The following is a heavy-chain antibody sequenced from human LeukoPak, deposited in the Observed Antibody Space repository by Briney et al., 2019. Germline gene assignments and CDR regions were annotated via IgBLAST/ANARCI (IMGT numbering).Heavy chain of an antibody. D-gene: IGHD3-10*01. V-gene: IGHV4-34*01. CDR3: ARLREAYGMDV. J-gene: IGHJ6*02. CDR1: GGSFNGYY. CDR2: IHHSGRT. Sequence: PSETLSLTCGVYGGSFNGYYWTWIRQPPGKGLEWIGEIHHSGRTQSNPSLQSRLTISVDMSKSQFSLKLSSVSAADTAVYYCARLREAYGMDVWGQGTTVTVSS.